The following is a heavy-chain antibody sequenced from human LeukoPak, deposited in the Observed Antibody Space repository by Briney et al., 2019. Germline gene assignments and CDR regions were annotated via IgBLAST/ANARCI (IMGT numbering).Heavy chain of an antibody. D-gene: IGHD6-13*01. Sequence: SQTLSLTCTVSGGSISSGGYYWSWIRQHPGKGLEWIGYIYYSGTTYYNPSLKSRVTRSVDTSKNQFSLKLISVTAADTAVYYCARSDATGTLVSYWGQGTLVIVSS. V-gene: IGHV4-31*03. CDR1: GGSISSGGYY. CDR3: ARSDATGTLVSY. CDR2: IYYSGTT. J-gene: IGHJ4*02.